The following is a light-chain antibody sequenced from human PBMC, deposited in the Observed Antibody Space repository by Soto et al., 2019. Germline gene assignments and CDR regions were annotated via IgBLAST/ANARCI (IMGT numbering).Light chain of an antibody. CDR2: GTS. CDR3: QQYDNWPPIT. CDR1: QSVNSN. J-gene: IGKJ3*01. Sequence: EIVMTQSPATLSVSPGEGATLSCRASQSVNSNLAWYQQKPGQAPRLLIYGTSTRATGIPARFSGSGSGTEFTLTISSLQYEDFAVYYCQQYDNWPPITFGPGTKVDVK. V-gene: IGKV3D-15*01.